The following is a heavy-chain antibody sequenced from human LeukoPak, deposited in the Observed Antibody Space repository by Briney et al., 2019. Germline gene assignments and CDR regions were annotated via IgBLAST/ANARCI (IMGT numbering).Heavy chain of an antibody. J-gene: IGHJ3*02. CDR2: IYYSGST. Sequence: SETLSLTCTVSGGSISSYYWSWIRQPPGKGLEWIGYIYYSGSTNYNPSLKSRVTISVDTSKNQFSLKLSSVTAADTAVYYCAREQGYCGGDCYSLLIDIWGQGTMVTVSS. CDR1: GGSISSYY. V-gene: IGHV4-59*01. CDR3: AREQGYCGGDCYSLLIDI. D-gene: IGHD2-21*02.